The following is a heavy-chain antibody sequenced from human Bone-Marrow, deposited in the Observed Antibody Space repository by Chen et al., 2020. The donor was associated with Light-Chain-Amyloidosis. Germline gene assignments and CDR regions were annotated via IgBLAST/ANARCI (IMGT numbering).Heavy chain of an antibody. V-gene: IGHV3-74*01. CDR3: TTQGVITGMRY. CDR2: INSDGSST. D-gene: IGHD1-20*01. Sequence: EVQLVESGGGLVQPGGSLRLSCAASGFTFSSYWINWVRQAPGKGLVWVSRINSDGSSTSYADSVKGRFTISRDNAKNTLYLQMSSLRAEDTAVYYCTTQGVITGMRYWGQGTLVTVSS. CDR1: GFTFSSYW. J-gene: IGHJ4*02.